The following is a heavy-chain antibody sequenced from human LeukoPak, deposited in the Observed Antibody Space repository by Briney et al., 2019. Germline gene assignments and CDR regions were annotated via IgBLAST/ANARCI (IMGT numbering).Heavy chain of an antibody. J-gene: IGHJ4*02. Sequence: GGSLRLSCAASGFTFSSYAMSWVRQAPGKGREWVSAISGSGGSTYYADSVKGRFTISRDYSKNTLYLQMNSLRAEDTAVYYCAKEALAYCGGDCYSYYFDYWGQGTLVTVSS. CDR3: AKEALAYCGGDCYSYYFDY. CDR1: GFTFSSYA. CDR2: ISGSGGST. D-gene: IGHD2-21*02. V-gene: IGHV3-23*01.